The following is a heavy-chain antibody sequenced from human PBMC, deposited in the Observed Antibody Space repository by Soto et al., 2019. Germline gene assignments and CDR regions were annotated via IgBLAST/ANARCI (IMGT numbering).Heavy chain of an antibody. CDR1: GFTFSDFS. Sequence: GGSLRLSCAASGFTFSDFSMNWVRQAPGKGLEWVASISSTGIHTYYAESLKGRFTISRDDSKNMLYLQMNSLKTEDTAVYYCITTYSGTPARPYLDLWGQGTPVTVSS. CDR3: ITTYSGTPARPYLDL. V-gene: IGHV3-21*03. D-gene: IGHD1-26*01. CDR2: ISSTGIHT. J-gene: IGHJ4*02.